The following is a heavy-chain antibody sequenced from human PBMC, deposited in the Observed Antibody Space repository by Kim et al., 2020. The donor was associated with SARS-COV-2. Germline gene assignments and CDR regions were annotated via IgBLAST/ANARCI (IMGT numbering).Heavy chain of an antibody. CDR1: GFTFSSYA. Sequence: GGSLRLSCAASGFTFSSYAMSWVRQAPGKGLEWVSAISGSGGSTYYADSVKGRFTISRDNSKNTLYLQMNSLRAEDTAVYYCAKERGVATIYRGGFDYWGQGTLVTVSS. CDR2: ISGSGGST. J-gene: IGHJ4*02. V-gene: IGHV3-23*01. D-gene: IGHD5-12*01. CDR3: AKERGVATIYRGGFDY.